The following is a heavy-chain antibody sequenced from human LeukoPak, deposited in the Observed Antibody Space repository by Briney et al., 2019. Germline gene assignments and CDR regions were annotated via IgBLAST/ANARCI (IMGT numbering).Heavy chain of an antibody. J-gene: IGHJ4*02. CDR2: ISYSGST. D-gene: IGHD3-3*01. Sequence: SETLSLTCTVSGGSISSYYWSWIRQPPGKGLEWIGYISYSGSTNYNPSLKSRVTISVDTSKNQFSLKLSSVTAADTAVYYCARDRAWSAYYYYFDYWGQGTLVTVSS. CDR3: ARDRAWSAYYYYFDY. CDR1: GGSISSYY. V-gene: IGHV4-59*01.